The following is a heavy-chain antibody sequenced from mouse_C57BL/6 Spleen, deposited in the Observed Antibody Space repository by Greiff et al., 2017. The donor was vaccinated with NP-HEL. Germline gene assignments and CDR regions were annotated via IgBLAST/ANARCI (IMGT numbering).Heavy chain of an antibody. CDR3: ARRGFYYDYGDYAMDY. V-gene: IGHV1-9*01. CDR2: ILPGSGST. CDR1: GYTFTGYW. Sequence: QVQLQQSGAELMKPGVSVKLSCKATGYTFTGYWIEWVKQRPGHGLEWIGEILPGSGSTNYNEKFKGKATFTADTSSNTAYMQLSSLTTEDSAIYCCARRGFYYDYGDYAMDYWGQGTSVTVSS. D-gene: IGHD2-4*01. J-gene: IGHJ4*01.